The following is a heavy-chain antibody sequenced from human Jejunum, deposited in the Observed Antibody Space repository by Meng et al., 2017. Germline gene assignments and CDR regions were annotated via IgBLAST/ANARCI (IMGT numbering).Heavy chain of an antibody. D-gene: IGHD4-17*01. Sequence: GHLQGPGPGLLKPSQTLSLTCTVSGGSISIDNYYWTWIRQHPGKGLEWIGYIYYSGSTYYNPSLKSRVSISVDTSENQFSLKLSSVTAADTALYYCAREATSTVTFDYWGQGTLVTVSS. CDR2: IYYSGST. CDR1: GGSISIDNYY. CDR3: AREATSTVTFDY. V-gene: IGHV4-31*03. J-gene: IGHJ4*02.